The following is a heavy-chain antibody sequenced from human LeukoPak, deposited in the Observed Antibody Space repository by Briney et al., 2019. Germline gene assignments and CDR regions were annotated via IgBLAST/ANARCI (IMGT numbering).Heavy chain of an antibody. J-gene: IGHJ4*02. CDR1: GGSISSSNW. D-gene: IGHD6-19*01. CDR3: ARESKYSSTFDY. V-gene: IGHV4-61*01. Sequence: SETLSLTCAVSGGSISSSNWWSWIRQPPGKGLEWIGYIYYSGSTNYNPSLKSRVTISVDTSKNQFSLKLSSVTAADTAVYYCARESKYSSTFDYWGQGTLVTVSS. CDR2: IYYSGST.